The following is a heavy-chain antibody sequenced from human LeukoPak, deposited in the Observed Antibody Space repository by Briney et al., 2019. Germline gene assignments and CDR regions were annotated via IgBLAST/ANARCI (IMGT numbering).Heavy chain of an antibody. Sequence: ASVKVSCKASGGTFSSYAISWVRQAPGQGLEWMGGIIPIFGTANYAQKFQGRVTITADESTSTAYMELSSLRSEDTAVYYCASNGYCSGGSCAFDYWGQGTLVTASS. CDR2: IIPIFGTA. J-gene: IGHJ4*02. D-gene: IGHD2-15*01. V-gene: IGHV1-69*13. CDR3: ASNGYCSGGSCAFDY. CDR1: GGTFSSYA.